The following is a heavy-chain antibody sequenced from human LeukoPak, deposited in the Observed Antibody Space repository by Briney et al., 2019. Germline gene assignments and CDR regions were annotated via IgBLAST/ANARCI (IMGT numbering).Heavy chain of an antibody. V-gene: IGHV3-43D*03. CDR2: ISWDGGST. CDR1: GFTFSSYG. Sequence: GGSLRLSCAASGFTFSSYGMSWVRQAPGKGLEWVSLISWDGGSTFYADSVKGRFTVSRDNIKSSLYLQMNSLRAEDTALYYCAKANWNYFGNWFDPWGQGTLVTVSS. D-gene: IGHD1-7*01. J-gene: IGHJ5*02. CDR3: AKANWNYFGNWFDP.